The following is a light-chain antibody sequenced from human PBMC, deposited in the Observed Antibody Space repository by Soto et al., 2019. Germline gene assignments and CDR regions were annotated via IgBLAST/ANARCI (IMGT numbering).Light chain of an antibody. V-gene: IGKV3-20*01. J-gene: IGKJ1*01. CDR2: GAS. CDR1: QSVSNDF. Sequence: DIVFTQSPGILSLSPGERATLSCRASQSVSNDFLAWYQQKPGQAPRLLIYGASTRATDVPDRFSGSGSGADFTLTISRLEPEDFAVYYCQQYGSSPPRTFGQGTKVDIK. CDR3: QQYGSSPPRT.